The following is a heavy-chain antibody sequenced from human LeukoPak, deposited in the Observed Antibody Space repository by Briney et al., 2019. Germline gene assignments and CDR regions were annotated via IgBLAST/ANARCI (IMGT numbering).Heavy chain of an antibody. D-gene: IGHD4-11*01. V-gene: IGHV3-74*01. CDR1: GXTFRYYW. Sequence: TGGSLRLSCAASGXTFRYYWMHWVRQAPGKGLVWVSRISSDGSTTDYLDSVKGRFTISRDNAKNTLFLQMDSLRAEDTAVYYCARDLFTVTTSRDYWGQGSLVTVSS. CDR3: ARDLFTVTTSRDY. J-gene: IGHJ4*02. CDR2: ISSDGSTT.